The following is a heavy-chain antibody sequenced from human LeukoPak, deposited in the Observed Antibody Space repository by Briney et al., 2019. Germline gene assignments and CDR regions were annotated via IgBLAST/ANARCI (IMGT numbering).Heavy chain of an antibody. J-gene: IGHJ4*02. CDR3: ARFYDSSGRVDY. Sequence: ASVKVSCKASGGTFSSYAISWVRQAPGQGLEWMGRIIPIRGIANYAQKFQGRVTITADKSTSTAYMELSSLRSEDKAVYYCARFYDSSGRVDYWGQGTLVSVSS. CDR1: GGTFSSYA. D-gene: IGHD3-22*01. CDR2: IIPIRGIA. V-gene: IGHV1-69*04.